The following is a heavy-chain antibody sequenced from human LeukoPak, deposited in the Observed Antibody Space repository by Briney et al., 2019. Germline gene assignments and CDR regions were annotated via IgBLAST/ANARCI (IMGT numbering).Heavy chain of an antibody. CDR2: IYTSGNT. CDR3: ARGRYEFGSGPS. J-gene: IGHJ4*02. CDR1: GGSLCSGSYY. V-gene: IGHV4-61*02. Sequence: PSETLSLTCTVSGGSLCSGSYYWRWIRQPAGEGLEWIGRIYTSGNTDYNPSLKSRVTISVDTSKNQFSLKLSSVTAADTAVYYCARGRYEFGSGPSWGQGTLVTVSS. D-gene: IGHD3-3*01.